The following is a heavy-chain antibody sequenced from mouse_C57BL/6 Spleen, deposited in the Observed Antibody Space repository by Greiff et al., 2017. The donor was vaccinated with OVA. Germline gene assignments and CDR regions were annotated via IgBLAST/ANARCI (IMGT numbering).Heavy chain of an antibody. CDR3: ARPRSSLYFDY. CDR1: GYTFTSYW. J-gene: IGHJ2*01. Sequence: VQLQQPGAELVRPGTSVKLSCKASGYTFTSYWMHWVKQRPGQGLEWIGVIDPSYSYTNYNQKFKGKATVTVDTSSSTAYMQLSSRTSEDSAVYYCARPRSSLYFDYWGQGTTLTVSS. D-gene: IGHD1-3*01. CDR2: IDPSYSYT. V-gene: IGHV1-59*01.